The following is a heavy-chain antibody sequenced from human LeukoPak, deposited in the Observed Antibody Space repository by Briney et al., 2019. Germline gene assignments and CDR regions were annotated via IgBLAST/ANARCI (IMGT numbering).Heavy chain of an antibody. D-gene: IGHD1-14*01. CDR3: ARIPNQSKYSVGDY. CDR2: IYYSGST. J-gene: IGHJ4*02. CDR1: GGSISSGSYY. V-gene: IGHV4-31*03. Sequence: PSETLSLTCTVSGGSISSGSYYWSWIRQHPGKGLEWIGYIYYSGSTYYNPSLKSRVTISVDTSKNQFSLKLSSVTAADTAVYYCARIPNQSKYSVGDYWGQGTLVTVSS.